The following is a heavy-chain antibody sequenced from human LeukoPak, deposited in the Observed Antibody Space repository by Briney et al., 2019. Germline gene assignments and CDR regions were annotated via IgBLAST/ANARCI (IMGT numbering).Heavy chain of an antibody. D-gene: IGHD4-17*01. CDR2: INPNSGGT. CDR3: ARSYGDYGGFDY. Sequence: ASVKVSCKASGGTFSSNAISWVRQAPGQGLEWMGRINPNSGGTNYAQKFQGRVTMTRDTSISTAYMELSRLRSDDTAVYYCARSYGDYGGFDYWGQGTLVTVSS. CDR1: GGTFSSNA. J-gene: IGHJ4*02. V-gene: IGHV1-2*06.